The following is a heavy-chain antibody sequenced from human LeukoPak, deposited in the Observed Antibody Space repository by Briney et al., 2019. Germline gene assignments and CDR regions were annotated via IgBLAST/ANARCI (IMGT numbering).Heavy chain of an antibody. CDR3: ASAVYPSNWPYY. J-gene: IGHJ4*02. D-gene: IGHD6-13*01. CDR2: IYPGDSDT. V-gene: IGHV5-51*01. CDR1: GYNFPTYW. Sequence: GESLKISGKASGYNFPTYWIGWVRQMPGKGLEWIGIIYPGDSDTRYSPSFQGQVAISAAADKSISTAYLQWSSLKASDTATYYCASAVYPSNWPYYWGQGTLVTVSS.